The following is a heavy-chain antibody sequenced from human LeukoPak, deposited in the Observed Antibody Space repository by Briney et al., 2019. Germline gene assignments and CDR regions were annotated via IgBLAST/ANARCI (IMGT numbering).Heavy chain of an antibody. D-gene: IGHD3-16*01. CDR2: INPNSGGT. CDR3: ASDRGPDWWGSFDF. V-gene: IGHV1-2*02. J-gene: IGHJ4*02. CDR1: GYTFTGHY. Sequence: ASVKVSCRASGYTFTGHYMHWVRQAPGQGLEWMGWINPNSGGTNYEQKFQGRVTMTRDTSSSTVYVELSRLTSDDTAVYYCASDRGPDWWGSFDFWGQGTLVTVSS.